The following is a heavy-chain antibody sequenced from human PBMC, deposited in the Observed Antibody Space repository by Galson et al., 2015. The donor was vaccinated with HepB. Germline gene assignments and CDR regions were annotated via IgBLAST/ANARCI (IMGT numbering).Heavy chain of an antibody. CDR1: GYSFTSYW. J-gene: IGHJ3*02. Sequence: QSGAEVKKPGESLKISCKGSGYSFTSYWIGWVRQMPGKGLEWMGIIYPGDSDTRYSPSFQGQVTISADKSISTAYLQWSSLKASDTDMYYCARRGRDGYNREFWAFDIWGQGTMVTVSP. D-gene: IGHD5-24*01. V-gene: IGHV5-51*03. CDR3: ARRGRDGYNREFWAFDI. CDR2: IYPGDSDT.